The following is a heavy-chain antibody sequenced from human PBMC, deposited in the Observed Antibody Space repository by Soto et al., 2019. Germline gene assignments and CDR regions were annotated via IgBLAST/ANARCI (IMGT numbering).Heavy chain of an antibody. CDR1: GFTFSDYY. CDR2: ISSSSSYT. J-gene: IGHJ6*02. D-gene: IGHD3-16*01. CDR3: ARGGDYYYGMDV. Sequence: GGSLRLSCAASGFTFSDYYMSWIRQAPGKGLEWVSYISSSSSYTNYADSVKGRFTISRDNAKNSLYLQMNSLRAEDTAVYYCARGGDYYYGMDVWGQGTTVTVSS. V-gene: IGHV3-11*06.